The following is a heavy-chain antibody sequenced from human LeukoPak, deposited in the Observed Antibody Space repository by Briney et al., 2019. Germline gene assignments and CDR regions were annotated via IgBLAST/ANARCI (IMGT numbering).Heavy chain of an antibody. CDR2: IYHSGST. CDR3: ASFLLTPGDTSMVFAADH. CDR1: GGSISSSNW. Sequence: PSGTLSLTCAVSGGSISSSNWWSWVRQPPGKGLEWIGEIYHSGSTNYNPSLKSRVTISVDTSKNQFSLKLSSVTAADTAVYYCASFLLTPGDTSMVFAADHWGQGTLVTVSS. D-gene: IGHD5-18*01. J-gene: IGHJ5*02. V-gene: IGHV4-4*02.